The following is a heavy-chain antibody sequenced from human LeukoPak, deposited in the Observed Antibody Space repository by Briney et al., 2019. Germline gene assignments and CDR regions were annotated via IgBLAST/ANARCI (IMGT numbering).Heavy chain of an antibody. CDR2: ISSSSSYI. J-gene: IGHJ4*02. D-gene: IGHD5-18*01. Sequence: KTGGSLRLSSAASGFTFSSYSVNWVRQAPGKGLEWVSSISSSSSYIYYADSVKGRFTISRDNAKNSLYLQMNSLRAEDTAVYYCASLTAMGDFDYWGQGTLVTVSS. V-gene: IGHV3-21*01. CDR1: GFTFSSYS. CDR3: ASLTAMGDFDY.